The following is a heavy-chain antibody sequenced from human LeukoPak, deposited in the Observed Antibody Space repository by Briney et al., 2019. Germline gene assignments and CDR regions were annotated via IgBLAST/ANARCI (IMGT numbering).Heavy chain of an antibody. D-gene: IGHD2-2*01. V-gene: IGHV3-48*03. Sequence: GGSLRLSCAASGFTFSSYEMNWVRQAPGKGLEWVSYNSSSGSTIYYADSVKGRFTISRDNAKNSLYLQMNSLRAEDTAVYYCARRPHYRYCSSTSCPSWFDPWGQGTLVTVSS. CDR1: GFTFSSYE. CDR2: NSSSGSTI. CDR3: ARRPHYRYCSSTSCPSWFDP. J-gene: IGHJ5*02.